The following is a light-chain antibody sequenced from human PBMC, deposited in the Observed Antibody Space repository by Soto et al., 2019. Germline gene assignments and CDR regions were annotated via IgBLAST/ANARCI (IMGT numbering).Light chain of an antibody. J-gene: IGKJ1*01. CDR3: QQYNYWRT. Sequence: ETVMTQSPATLSVSPGERATLSCRASQSVSSNLAWYQQKPGQAPRLLIYGASTRATGIPARFSGSGSGTEFTLTISSLQSEDFAVYYCQQYNYWRTFGQGTKVDIK. V-gene: IGKV3-15*01. CDR2: GAS. CDR1: QSVSSN.